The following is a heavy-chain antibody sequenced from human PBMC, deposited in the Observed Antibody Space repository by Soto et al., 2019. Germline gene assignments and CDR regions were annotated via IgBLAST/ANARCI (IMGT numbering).Heavy chain of an antibody. CDR3: VLDTVWGSYRYFYFDY. Sequence: SVKVSCKASGGTFSSCAISWVRQAPGQGLEWMGGIIPIFGTANYAQKFQGRVTITADESTSTAYMELSSLRSEDTAVYYCVLDTVWGSYRYFYFDYWGQGTLVTVSS. CDR1: GGTFSSCA. J-gene: IGHJ4*02. D-gene: IGHD3-16*02. V-gene: IGHV1-69*13. CDR2: IIPIFGTA.